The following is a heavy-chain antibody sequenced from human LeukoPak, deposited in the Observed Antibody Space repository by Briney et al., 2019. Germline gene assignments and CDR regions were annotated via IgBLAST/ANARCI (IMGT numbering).Heavy chain of an antibody. Sequence: GASVKVSCKASGYTFTSYYMHWARQAPGQGLEWMGIINPSGGSTSYAQKFQGRVTMTRDTSTSTVYMELSSLRSEDTAVYYCARDGTSYYYGSGSPHYYGMDVWGKGTTVTVSS. D-gene: IGHD3-10*01. CDR2: INPSGGST. CDR1: GYTFTSYY. CDR3: ARDGTSYYYGSGSPHYYGMDV. J-gene: IGHJ6*04. V-gene: IGHV1-46*01.